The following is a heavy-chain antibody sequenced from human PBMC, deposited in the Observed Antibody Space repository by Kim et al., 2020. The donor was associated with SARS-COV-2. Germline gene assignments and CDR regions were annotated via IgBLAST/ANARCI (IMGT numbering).Heavy chain of an antibody. CDR3: AETARGANFDY. Sequence: NSNPALRSRVTISVDTSKNQFSLKLSSVTAADTAVYYCAETARGANFDYWGRGALVTVSS. D-gene: IGHD1-26*01. V-gene: IGHV4-4*09. J-gene: IGHJ4*02.